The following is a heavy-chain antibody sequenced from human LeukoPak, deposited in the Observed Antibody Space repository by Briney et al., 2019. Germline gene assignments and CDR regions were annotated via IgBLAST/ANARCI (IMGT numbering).Heavy chain of an antibody. Sequence: RASVKVSCKASGYTFTGYYMHWVRQAPGQGLEWMGWINPNSGGTNYAQKFQGRVTMTWDTSISTAYMELSSLRPDDTAVYYCTSDTYYYDSTGLGHWFDPWGQGTLVTVSS. CDR2: INPNSGGT. CDR1: GYTFTGYY. V-gene: IGHV1-2*02. CDR3: TSDTYYYDSTGLGHWFDP. D-gene: IGHD3-22*01. J-gene: IGHJ5*02.